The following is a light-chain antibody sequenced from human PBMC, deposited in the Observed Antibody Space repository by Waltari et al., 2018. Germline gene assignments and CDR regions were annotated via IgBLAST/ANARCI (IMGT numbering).Light chain of an antibody. CDR3: SSYAGRNSML. Sequence: QSALTQPASMSGSPGQSITISCTGASNEVGLFNLVSSYQKHPGKGPKLIIYEVIKRPSGVSDRFSGSKSVNTASLTISGLRTEDEADYFCSSYAGRNSMLFGGGTKLTVL. CDR1: SNEVGLFNL. CDR2: EVI. J-gene: IGLJ2*01. V-gene: IGLV2-23*02.